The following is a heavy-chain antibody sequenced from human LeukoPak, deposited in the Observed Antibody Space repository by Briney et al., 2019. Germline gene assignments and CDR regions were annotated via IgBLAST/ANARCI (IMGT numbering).Heavy chain of an antibody. D-gene: IGHD3-10*01. CDR3: AKDALLWFGELRSVYFDY. J-gene: IGHJ4*02. CDR1: GFTFDDYA. CDR2: ISWNSGSI. Sequence: QAGGSLRLSCAASGFTFDDYAMHWVRQAPGKGLEWVSGISWNSGSIGYADSVKGRYTISRDNAKNSLYLQMNSLRAEDTALYYCAKDALLWFGELRSVYFDYWGQGTLVTVSS. V-gene: IGHV3-9*01.